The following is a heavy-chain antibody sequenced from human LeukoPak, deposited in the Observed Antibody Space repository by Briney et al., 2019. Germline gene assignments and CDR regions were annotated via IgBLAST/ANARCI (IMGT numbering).Heavy chain of an antibody. D-gene: IGHD5-18*01. Sequence: GGSLRLSCAASGLTFSSYWMSWVRQAPGKGLEWVANIKQDGSEKYYADSVKGRFTISRDNAKNALYLQMNSLTAEDTALYHCARDRSYGSFDFWGQGTLVTVSS. CDR1: GLTFSSYW. CDR2: IKQDGSEK. V-gene: IGHV3-7*03. CDR3: ARDRSYGSFDF. J-gene: IGHJ4*02.